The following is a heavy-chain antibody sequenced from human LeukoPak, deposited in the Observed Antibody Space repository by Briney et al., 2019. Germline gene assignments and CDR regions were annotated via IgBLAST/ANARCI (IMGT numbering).Heavy chain of an antibody. CDR1: GFTFASYA. CDR3: ARDSGIYDSSGYYGLSSYGMDV. V-gene: IGHV3-23*01. CDR2: ISGSGGST. D-gene: IGHD3-22*01. Sequence: PGESLRLSCAASGFTFASYAMTWVRQAPGKGLEWCSAISGSGGSTYYADSVKGRFTISRDNYKNTLYLQMNSLRAEDTAVYYCARDSGIYDSSGYYGLSSYGMDVWGQGTTVTVSS. J-gene: IGHJ6*02.